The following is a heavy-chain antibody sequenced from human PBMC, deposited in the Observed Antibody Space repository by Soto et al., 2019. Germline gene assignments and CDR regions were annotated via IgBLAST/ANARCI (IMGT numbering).Heavy chain of an antibody. Sequence: PSETLSLTCTVSGGSISSGGYYWSWIRQHPGKGLEWIGYIYYSGSTYYNPSLKSRVTISVDTSKNQFSLKLSSVTAADTAVYYWSRDKRKAARPRCINWFDPWGHGTLVTVSS. CDR3: SRDKRKAARPRCINWFDP. J-gene: IGHJ5*02. CDR2: IYYSGST. V-gene: IGHV4-31*03. D-gene: IGHD6-6*01. CDR1: GGSISSGGYY.